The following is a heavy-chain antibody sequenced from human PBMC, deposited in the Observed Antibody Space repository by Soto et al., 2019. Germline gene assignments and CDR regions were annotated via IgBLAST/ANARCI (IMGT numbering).Heavy chain of an antibody. CDR2: ISAYNGNT. Sequence: ASVKVSCKASGYTFTSYGISWVRQAPGQRLEWMGWISAYNGNTNYAQKLQGGVTMTTDTSTSTAYMELRSLRSDDTAVYYCARFNYGSGITAFDIWGQGTMVTVSS. D-gene: IGHD3-10*01. CDR1: GYTFTSYG. J-gene: IGHJ3*02. V-gene: IGHV1-18*01. CDR3: ARFNYGSGITAFDI.